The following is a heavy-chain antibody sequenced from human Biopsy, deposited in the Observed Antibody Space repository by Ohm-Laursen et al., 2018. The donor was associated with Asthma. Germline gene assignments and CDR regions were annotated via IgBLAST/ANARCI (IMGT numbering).Heavy chain of an antibody. Sequence: SLRLSCAASGFMFRSFGMHWVRQAPGKGLEWVAVISYDGNHKFYEDSMKGRFTISRDNSKNTLYLQMNSLRTEDTAVYYCAKRRGYSGHDNDYWGQGTLVIVSS. J-gene: IGHJ4*02. D-gene: IGHD5-12*01. CDR1: GFMFRSFG. CDR3: AKRRGYSGHDNDY. V-gene: IGHV3-30*18. CDR2: ISYDGNHK.